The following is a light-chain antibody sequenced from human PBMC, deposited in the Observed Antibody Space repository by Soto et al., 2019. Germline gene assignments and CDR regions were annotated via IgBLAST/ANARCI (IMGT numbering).Light chain of an antibody. Sequence: DIQMTQSPSSLSASVGNRVTITCRASQSISTYLNWYQKKPGKAPNLLIYDASRLQSGVPSRFSGSGGGTDFTLSISSVQHEDFATYYCQQRETFGQGTKVDIK. CDR1: QSISTY. J-gene: IGKJ1*01. CDR3: QQRET. CDR2: DAS. V-gene: IGKV1-39*01.